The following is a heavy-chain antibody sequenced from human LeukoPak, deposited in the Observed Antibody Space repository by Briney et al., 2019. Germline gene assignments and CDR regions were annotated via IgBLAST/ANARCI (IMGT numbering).Heavy chain of an antibody. Sequence: SETLSLTCAVYGGSFSGYYWSWIRQPPGKGLEWIGEINHSGSTNYNPSLKSRVTISVDTSKNQFSLKLSSVTAADTAVYYCARGLKGIAAAHHYWYFDLWGRGTLVTVSS. CDR3: ARGLKGIAAAHHYWYFDL. V-gene: IGHV4-34*01. D-gene: IGHD6-13*01. J-gene: IGHJ2*01. CDR1: GGSFSGYY. CDR2: INHSGST.